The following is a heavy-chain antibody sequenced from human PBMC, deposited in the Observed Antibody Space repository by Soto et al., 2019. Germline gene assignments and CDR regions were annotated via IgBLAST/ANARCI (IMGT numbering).Heavy chain of an antibody. CDR1: GFKFEDYA. Sequence: EMQLVESGGGLVPPGRSLRLSCAGFGFKFEDYAMHWVRQVPGKGLEWVSYINWNSGKVKYADSVKGRFTISRENAKNSLYLHMTSLKSQDTALYYCAKAGCSDANCHFWALESWGQGTLVSVSS. V-gene: IGHV3-9*01. J-gene: IGHJ4*02. D-gene: IGHD6-19*01. CDR2: INWNSGKV. CDR3: AKAGCSDANCHFWALES.